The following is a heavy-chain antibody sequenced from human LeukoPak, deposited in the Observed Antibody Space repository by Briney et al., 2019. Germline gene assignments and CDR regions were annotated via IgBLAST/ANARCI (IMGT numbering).Heavy chain of an antibody. D-gene: IGHD6-13*01. Sequence: GGSLRLSCAASGFTVSSNYMSWVRQAPGKGLEWVSVIYSGGRTYYADSVKGRFTISRDNSKNTLYLQMNSLRAEDTAIYYCARAAAVLHDAFDIWGQGTMVTVSS. V-gene: IGHV3-53*01. J-gene: IGHJ3*02. CDR1: GFTVSSNY. CDR3: ARAAAVLHDAFDI. CDR2: IYSGGRT.